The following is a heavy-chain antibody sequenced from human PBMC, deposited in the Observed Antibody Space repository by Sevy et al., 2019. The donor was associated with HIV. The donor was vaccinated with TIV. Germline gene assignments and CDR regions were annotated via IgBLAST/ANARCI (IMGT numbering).Heavy chain of an antibody. J-gene: IGHJ4*02. CDR2: LIGGGSRT. CDR3: ARGGGYCGGDCYSIDY. D-gene: IGHD2-21*02. V-gene: IGHV3-23*01. Sequence: GGSLRLSCAASGFPFSNYAMSWVRQAPGKGLEWVSTLIGGGSRTYYADSVTGRFTISRDNSKDTLFLQMNSLTPEDTAVYYCARGGGYCGGDCYSIDYWGQGALVTVSS. CDR1: GFPFSNYA.